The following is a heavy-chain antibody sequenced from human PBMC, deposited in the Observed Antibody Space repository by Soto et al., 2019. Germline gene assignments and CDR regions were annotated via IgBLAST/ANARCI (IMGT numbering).Heavy chain of an antibody. CDR2: IYSGGST. V-gene: IGHV3-53*01. CDR3: ARDSSGYGMDV. CDR1: RFTVSSNY. J-gene: IGHJ6*02. D-gene: IGHD3-22*01. Sequence: PGGSLRLSCVASRFTVSSNYMSWVRQAPGKGLEWVSIIYSGGSTDYADSVKGRFTISRDRPKNTLYLQMNSLRAEDTAVYYCARDSSGYGMDVWGQGTTVTVSS.